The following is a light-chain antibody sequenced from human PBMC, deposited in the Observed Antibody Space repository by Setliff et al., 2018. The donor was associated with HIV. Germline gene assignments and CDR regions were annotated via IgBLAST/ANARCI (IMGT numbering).Light chain of an antibody. V-gene: IGLV2-14*03. Sequence: QSVLTQPASVSGSPGQSITISCTGTSSDVGAYNYVSWYQQYPGTAPKLMISDVTNRPSGVSNRFSGSKSGNTASLTISGLQAEDEADYFCTSYTSSNTYVFGTGTRSPS. CDR1: SSDVGAYNY. J-gene: IGLJ1*01. CDR3: TSYTSSNTYV. CDR2: DVT.